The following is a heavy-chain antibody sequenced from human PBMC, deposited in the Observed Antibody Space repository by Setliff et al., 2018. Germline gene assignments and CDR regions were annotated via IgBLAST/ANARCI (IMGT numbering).Heavy chain of an antibody. CDR2: IKSKTDGGTT. Sequence: ETLSLTCVVYGDSFSDYYWSWIRLPPGKGLEWIGHIKSKTDGGTTDYAAPVKGRFTISRDDSKNTLYLQMNSLNTEDTAVYYCTTDKCCGAPVYFYYGMDVWGQGTTATISS. D-gene: IGHD2-15*01. J-gene: IGHJ6*02. V-gene: IGHV3-15*01. CDR3: TTDKCCGAPVYFYYGMDV. CDR1: GDSFSDYY.